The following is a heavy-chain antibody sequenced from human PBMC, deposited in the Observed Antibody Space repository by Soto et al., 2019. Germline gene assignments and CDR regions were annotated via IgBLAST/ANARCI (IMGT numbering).Heavy chain of an antibody. CDR3: ARGDYGTGGYPFPYFDY. V-gene: IGHV1-2*02. D-gene: IGHD2-8*02. J-gene: IGHJ4*02. CDR2: INPDSGAT. CDR1: GYSFTGYY. Sequence: HEHLVQSGAEVKRPGASLKVSCKASGYSFTGYYIHWVRQAPGQGLEWMGWINPDSGATNYAQNFQGGVPLTSDTSISTASMDLTSLTSDDTAVYYCARGDYGTGGYPFPYFDYWGQGTLVIVSS.